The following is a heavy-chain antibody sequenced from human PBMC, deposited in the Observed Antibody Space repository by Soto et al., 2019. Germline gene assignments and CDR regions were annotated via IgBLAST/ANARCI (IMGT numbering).Heavy chain of an antibody. D-gene: IGHD2-15*01. CDR3: ARVRDCSGGSCYGWGAFDI. Sequence: GGSLRFSCAASGFTFSSYDMHWVRQATGKGLEWVSAIGSAGDTYYPGSVKGRFTISRENAKNSLYLQMNSLRAGDTAVYYCARVRDCSGGSCYGWGAFDIWGQGTMVTVSS. CDR2: IGSAGDT. J-gene: IGHJ3*02. V-gene: IGHV3-13*04. CDR1: GFTFSSYD.